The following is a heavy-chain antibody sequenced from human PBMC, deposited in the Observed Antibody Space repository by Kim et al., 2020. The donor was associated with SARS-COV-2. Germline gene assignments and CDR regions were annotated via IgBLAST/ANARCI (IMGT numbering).Heavy chain of an antibody. CDR2: INHSGST. V-gene: IGHV4-34*01. D-gene: IGHD3-3*01. CDR1: GGSFSGYY. CDR3: ARRHGTHTIFGVVERRYYYYYGMDV. J-gene: IGHJ6*02. Sequence: SETLSLTCAVYGGSFSGYYWSWIRQPPGKGLEWIGEINHSGSTNYNPSLKSRVTISVDTSKNQFSLKLSSVTAADTAVYYCARRHGTHTIFGVVERRYYYYYGMDVWGQGTTVTVSS.